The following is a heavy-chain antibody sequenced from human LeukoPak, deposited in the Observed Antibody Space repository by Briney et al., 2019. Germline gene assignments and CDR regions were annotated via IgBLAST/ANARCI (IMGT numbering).Heavy chain of an antibody. CDR1: GGSFSGYY. CDR2: INHSGST. CDR3: ALGYCSGGSCYSGEYYFDY. D-gene: IGHD2-15*01. Sequence: SETLSLTCAVYGGSFSGYYWSWIRQPPGKGLEWIGEINHSGSTNYNPSLKSRVTISVDTSKNQSSLKLSSVTAADTAVYYCALGYCSGGSCYSGEYYFDYWGQGTLVTVSS. V-gene: IGHV4-34*01. J-gene: IGHJ4*02.